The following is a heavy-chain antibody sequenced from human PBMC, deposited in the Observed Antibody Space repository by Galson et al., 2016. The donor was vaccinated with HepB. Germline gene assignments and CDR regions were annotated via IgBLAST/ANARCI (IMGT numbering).Heavy chain of an antibody. CDR1: GFTFSSYW. V-gene: IGHV3-15*01. CDR2: IHSRTDGGTT. CDR3: KTRIDPFAGDR. J-gene: IGHJ4*02. Sequence: SLRLSCAASGFTFSSYWMHWVRQAPGKGLEWVGRIHSRTDGGTTDYAAPVKGRFIISRDDSKNTLYLQMNSLKIEDTAVYYCKTRIDPFAGDRWGQGTRVTVSS. D-gene: IGHD3-16*01.